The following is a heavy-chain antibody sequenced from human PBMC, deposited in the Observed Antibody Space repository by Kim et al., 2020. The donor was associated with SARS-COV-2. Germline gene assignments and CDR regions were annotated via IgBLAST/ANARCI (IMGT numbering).Heavy chain of an antibody. J-gene: IGHJ4*02. V-gene: IGHV4-59*01. D-gene: IGHD5-18*01. Sequence: SETLSLTCTVSGGSISSYYWSWIRQPPGKGLEWIGYIYYSGSTNYNPSLKSRVTISVDTSKNQFSLKLSSVTAADTAVYYCARSRGIQLWLFDYWGQGTL. CDR3: ARSRGIQLWLFDY. CDR2: IYYSGST. CDR1: GGSISSYY.